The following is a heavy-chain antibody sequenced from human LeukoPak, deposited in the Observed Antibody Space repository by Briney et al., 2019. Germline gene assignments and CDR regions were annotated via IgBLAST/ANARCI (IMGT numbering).Heavy chain of an antibody. CDR3: ASLTGYYEPRFDY. V-gene: IGHV4-59*11. CDR2: IYYTGRT. J-gene: IGHJ4*02. Sequence: SETLSLTCTVSGGSIRSHYWSWIRQPPGKGLEWIGYIYYTGRTNSNPSLKSRITISIDTSKNQFSLNLSSVTAADTAVYYCASLTGYYEPRFDYWGQGTLVTVSS. D-gene: IGHD3-9*01. CDR1: GGSIRSHY.